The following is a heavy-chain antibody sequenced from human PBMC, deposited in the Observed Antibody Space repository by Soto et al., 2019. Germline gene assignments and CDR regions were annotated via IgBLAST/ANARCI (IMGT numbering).Heavy chain of an antibody. D-gene: IGHD6-6*01. Sequence: WGSLRLSCAASGSAFSSHPMTWVCQAPERGLEWVSGISDSGGLTYNADSVKGRFTISRDNSKNTLYLQMNSLRAEDTALYYSASRAFGSSRSFEIWGQGTMVT. J-gene: IGHJ3*02. CDR2: ISDSGGLT. CDR1: GSAFSSHP. CDR3: ASRAFGSSRSFEI. V-gene: IGHV3-23*01.